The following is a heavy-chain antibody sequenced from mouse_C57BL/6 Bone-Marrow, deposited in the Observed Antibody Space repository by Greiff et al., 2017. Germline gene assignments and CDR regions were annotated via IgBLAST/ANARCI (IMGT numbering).Heavy chain of an antibody. V-gene: IGHV1-81*01. CDR3: ARSGRGENYAMDY. Sequence: QVQLQQSGAELARPGASVKLSCKASGYTFTSYGISWVKQRTGQGLEWIGEIHPRSGNTYYNEKFKGKATLTADKSSSTAYMELRSLTSEDSAVYFCARSGRGENYAMDYWGQGTSVTVSS. CDR1: GYTFTSYG. J-gene: IGHJ4*01. CDR2: IHPRSGNT.